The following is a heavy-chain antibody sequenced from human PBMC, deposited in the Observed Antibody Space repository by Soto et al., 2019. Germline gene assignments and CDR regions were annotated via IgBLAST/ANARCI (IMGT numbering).Heavy chain of an antibody. V-gene: IGHV1-69*01. J-gene: IGHJ6*02. CDR2: TIPLFGTT. CDR1: GDTFKNSV. CDR3: VAELDFGKLSVV. Sequence: QVQLVQSGVEVKKPGSSVRVSCKASGDTFKNSVISWVRQAPGQGLEWMGGTIPLFGTTDYAQKFQGRLTITTDESTTTAYKEVSRLTSEDTAVYYCVAELDFGKLSVVWGQGTTVIVSS. D-gene: IGHD3-10*01.